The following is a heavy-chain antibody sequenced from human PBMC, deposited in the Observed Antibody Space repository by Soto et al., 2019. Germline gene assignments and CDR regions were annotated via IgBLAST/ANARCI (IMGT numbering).Heavy chain of an antibody. CDR1: GGSIGTYF. V-gene: IGHV4-59*08. CDR3: ARSYGDLPDY. J-gene: IGHJ4*02. D-gene: IGHD4-17*01. CDR2: IYYSGGT. Sequence: QVQLQESGPGLVKPSETLSLNCSVSGGSIGTYFWGWMRQPPGKGLEWIGHIYYSGGTSYNPSLRSRVTISLDTSKNQFSLRLRSVSAADTAVYYCARSYGDLPDYWGQGTLVTVSS.